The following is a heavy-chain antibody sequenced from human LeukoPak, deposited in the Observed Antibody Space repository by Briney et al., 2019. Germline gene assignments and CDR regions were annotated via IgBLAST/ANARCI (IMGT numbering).Heavy chain of an antibody. J-gene: IGHJ6*02. D-gene: IGHD5-24*01. CDR1: GFTFSSYA. CDR3: ARGFGYRGYYGMDV. CDR2: ISYDGSNK. V-gene: IGHV3-30-3*01. Sequence: GGSLRLSCAASGFTFSSYAMSWVRQAPGRGLEWVAVISYDGSNKYYADSVKGRFTISRDNSKNTLYLQMNSLRAEDTAVYYCARGFGYRGYYGMDVWGQGTTVTVSS.